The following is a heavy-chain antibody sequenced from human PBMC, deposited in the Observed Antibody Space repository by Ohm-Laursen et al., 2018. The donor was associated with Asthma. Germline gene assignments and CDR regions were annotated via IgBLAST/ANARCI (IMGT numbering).Heavy chain of an antibody. V-gene: IGHV4-39*01. CDR1: GGSISSSSYY. D-gene: IGHD1-26*01. J-gene: IGHJ3*02. CDR2: IYYSGST. Sequence: SETLSLTCAVSGGSISSSSYYWGWIRQPPGKGLEWIGSIYYSGSTYYNPSLKSRVTISVDTSKNQFSLKLSSVTAADTAVYYCARQLGSAFDIWGQGTMVTASS. CDR3: ARQLGSAFDI.